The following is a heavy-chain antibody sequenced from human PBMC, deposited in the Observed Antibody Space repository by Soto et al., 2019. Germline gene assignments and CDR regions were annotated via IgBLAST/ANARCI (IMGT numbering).Heavy chain of an antibody. CDR3: ARDLAAGDH. D-gene: IGHD6-13*01. Sequence: QVQLVQSGAEVKKPGASVKVSCRTSGYTFTHYYIHWVRQAPGQGLEWLGIINPASGSTNYAQDCQGRVTLTMDTSTTTVYMELSGLRAEATAIFYCARDLAAGDHWGQGTLVTVSS. J-gene: IGHJ4*02. CDR1: GYTFTHYY. V-gene: IGHV1-46*01. CDR2: INPASGST.